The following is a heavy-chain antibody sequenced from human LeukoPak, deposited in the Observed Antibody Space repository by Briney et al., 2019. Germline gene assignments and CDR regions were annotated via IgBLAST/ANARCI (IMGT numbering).Heavy chain of an antibody. CDR1: GFIFSIYP. D-gene: IGHD3-10*02. CDR2: ISYWGDSI. V-gene: IGHV3-23*01. CDR3: AKSVRGVNKDFDF. Sequence: GGSLTLSCGVSGFIFSIYPVIGVRETRGGGGEGVSTISYWGDSIQYAHPVKGRFNISRDHSKNTLYVQMYSLSADDRVVFCCAKSVRGVNKDFDFWGQGTLVTVSS. J-gene: IGHJ4*03.